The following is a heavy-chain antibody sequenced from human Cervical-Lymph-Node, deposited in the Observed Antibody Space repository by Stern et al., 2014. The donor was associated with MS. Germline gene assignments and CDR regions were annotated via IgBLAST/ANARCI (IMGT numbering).Heavy chain of an antibody. D-gene: IGHD4-23*01. J-gene: IGHJ4*02. CDR2: INPSGGST. CDR3: ARDQQDYGGNGKYYFDY. CDR1: GYTFTSYY. V-gene: IGHV1-46*03. Sequence: EQLVQPGAEVKKPGASVKVSCKASGYTFTSYYMHWVRQAPGQGLEWMGIINPSGGSTSYAQKFQGRVTMTRDTSTSTVYMELSSLRSEDTAVYYCARDQQDYGGNGKYYFDYWGQGTLVTVSS.